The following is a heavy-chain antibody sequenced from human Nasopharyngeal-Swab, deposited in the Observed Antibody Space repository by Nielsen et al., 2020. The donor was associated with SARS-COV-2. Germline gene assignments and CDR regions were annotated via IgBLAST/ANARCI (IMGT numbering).Heavy chain of an antibody. CDR3: AREDYDILTGYYQDYYYYGMDV. D-gene: IGHD3-9*01. Sequence: GESLKISCAASGFTFSSYGMHWVRQAPGKGLEWVAVIWYDGSIKYYADSVKGRFTISRDNSKNTLYLQMNSLRAEDTAVYYCAREDYDILTGYYQDYYYYGMDVWGQGTTVTVSS. CDR1: GFTFSSYG. CDR2: IWYDGSIK. J-gene: IGHJ6*02. V-gene: IGHV3-33*01.